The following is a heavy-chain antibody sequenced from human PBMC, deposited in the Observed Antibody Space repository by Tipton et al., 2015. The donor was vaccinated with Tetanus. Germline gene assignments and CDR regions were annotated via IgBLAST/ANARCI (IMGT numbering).Heavy chain of an antibody. CDR2: INQDGSAE. D-gene: IGHD2/OR15-2a*01. CDR1: GFTFSSHW. Sequence: SLRLSCEASGFTFSSHWMSWVRQVPGKGLEWVANINQDGSAEFYVDSVKGRFTISRDNSKNSLSLQMSSLRADDTAVYYCVRRWFGTQYYFGMDVWGQGTTVTVSS. V-gene: IGHV3-7*01. CDR3: VRRWFGTQYYFGMDV. J-gene: IGHJ6*02.